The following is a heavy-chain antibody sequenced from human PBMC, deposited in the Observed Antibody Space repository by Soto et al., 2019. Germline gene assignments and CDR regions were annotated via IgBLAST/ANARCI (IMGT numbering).Heavy chain of an antibody. CDR1: GGSFSGYY. Sequence: SETLSLTCAVYGGSFSGYYWSWIRQPPGKGLEWIGEINHSGSTNYNPSLKSRVTISVDTSKNQFSLKLNSVTAADTAVYYCARGGTRITIFGVVNWFDPWGQGTLVTVSS. CDR3: ARGGTRITIFGVVNWFDP. D-gene: IGHD3-3*01. CDR2: INHSGST. J-gene: IGHJ5*02. V-gene: IGHV4-34*01.